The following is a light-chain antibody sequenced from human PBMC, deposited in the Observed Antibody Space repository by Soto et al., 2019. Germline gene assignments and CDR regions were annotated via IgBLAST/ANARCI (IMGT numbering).Light chain of an antibody. CDR2: AAS. V-gene: IGKV1-9*01. J-gene: IGKJ3*01. Sequence: DIQLTQSPSFLSASVGDRVTITCRASQGISSYLAWYQQKPGKAPKLLIYAASTLQSGVPSRFSGNGSGTEFTLTISSLQPEDVATYYGQQLNSYPLTFGPGTKVDIK. CDR1: QGISSY. CDR3: QQLNSYPLT.